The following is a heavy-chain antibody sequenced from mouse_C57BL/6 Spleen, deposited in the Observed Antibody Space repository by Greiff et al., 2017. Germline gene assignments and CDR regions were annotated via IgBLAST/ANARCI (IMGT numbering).Heavy chain of an antibody. J-gene: IGHJ4*01. CDR1: GYTFTRYG. Sequence: QVQLQQSGAELARPGASVKLSCKASGYTFTRYGISWVKQRTGQGLEWIGEIYPRSGNTYYNEKFKGKATLTADKSSSTAYMELRSLTSEDSAVYFCARKGLLYGNYDAMDYWGQGTSVTVSS. V-gene: IGHV1-81*01. D-gene: IGHD2-1*01. CDR2: IYPRSGNT. CDR3: ARKGLLYGNYDAMDY.